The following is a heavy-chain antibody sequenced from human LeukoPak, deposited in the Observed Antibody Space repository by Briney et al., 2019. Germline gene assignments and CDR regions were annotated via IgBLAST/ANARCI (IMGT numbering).Heavy chain of an antibody. J-gene: IGHJ5*02. Sequence: GGSLRLSCAASGFTFSSYAMSWVRQAAGKGLEWVSSISGSGGSTYYADSVKGRFTISSESSKNMLYLQMNTLRAEDTAIYYCAKDGIDSGDPNGFDPWGQGTLVPVSS. CDR2: ISGSGGST. D-gene: IGHD3-10*01. CDR3: AKDGIDSGDPNGFDP. V-gene: IGHV3-23*01. CDR1: GFTFSSYA.